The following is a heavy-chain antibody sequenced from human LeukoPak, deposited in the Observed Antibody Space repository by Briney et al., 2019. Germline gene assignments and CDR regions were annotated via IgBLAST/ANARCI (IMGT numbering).Heavy chain of an antibody. V-gene: IGHV4-39*01. CDR1: GGSISSKNYY. J-gene: IGHJ4*02. Sequence: SETLSLTCTVSGGSISSKNYYWGWIRQPPGKGLEWIGSIYYSGSTYYNPSLKNRVTISVDTSKNQFSLKLSSVTAADTAVYYCARRIVGATTGGDHLDYWGQGTLVIVSS. CDR2: IYYSGST. CDR3: ARRIVGATTGGDHLDY. D-gene: IGHD1-26*01.